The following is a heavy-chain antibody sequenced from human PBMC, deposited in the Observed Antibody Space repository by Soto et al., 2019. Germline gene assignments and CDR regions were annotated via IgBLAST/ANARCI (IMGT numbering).Heavy chain of an antibody. CDR1: GGSFSGYY. CDR2: INHSGST. J-gene: IGHJ6*02. Sequence: SETLSLTCAVYGGSFSGYYWSWIRQPPGKGLEWIGEINHSGSTNYNPSLKSRVTISVDTSKNQFSLKLSSVTAADTAVYYCARGIVVVVAATPHYGMDVWGQGTTVTVSS. CDR3: ARGIVVVVAATPHYGMDV. D-gene: IGHD2-15*01. V-gene: IGHV4-34*01.